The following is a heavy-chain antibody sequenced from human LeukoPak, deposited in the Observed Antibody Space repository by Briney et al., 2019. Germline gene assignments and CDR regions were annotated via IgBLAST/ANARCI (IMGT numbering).Heavy chain of an antibody. CDR1: GGSISSSSYY. CDR2: IYYSGST. Sequence: SETLSLTCTVSGGSISSSSYYWSWIRQPPGKGLEWIGYIYYSGSTNYNPSLKSRVTISVDRSKNLFSLKLSSVTAADTAVYYCARDLEGSSSCWGQGTLVTVSS. J-gene: IGHJ4*02. V-gene: IGHV4-61*01. D-gene: IGHD6-13*01. CDR3: ARDLEGSSSC.